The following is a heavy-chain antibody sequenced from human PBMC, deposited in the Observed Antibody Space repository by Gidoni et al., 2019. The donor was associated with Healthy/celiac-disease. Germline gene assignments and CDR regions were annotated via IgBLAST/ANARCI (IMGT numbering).Heavy chain of an antibody. D-gene: IGHD3-10*01. Sequence: QVQLVQSGAEVKKPGASVKVSCKASGYTFTGYYMHWVRQAPGQGLEWMGRINPNSGGTNYAQKFQGRVTMTRDTSISTAYMELSRLRSDDTAVYYCYATLVRGSAMSPGDYWGQGTLVTVSS. CDR1: GYTFTGYY. CDR3: YATLVRGSAMSPGDY. V-gene: IGHV1-2*06. CDR2: INPNSGGT. J-gene: IGHJ4*02.